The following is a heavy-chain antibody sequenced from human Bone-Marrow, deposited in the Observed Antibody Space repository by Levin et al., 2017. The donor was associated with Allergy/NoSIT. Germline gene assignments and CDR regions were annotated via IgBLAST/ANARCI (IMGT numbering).Heavy chain of an antibody. J-gene: IGHJ4*02. Sequence: GESLKISCAASGFTFSSYAMHWVRQAPGKGLEWVAVISYDGSNKYYADSVKGRFTISRDNSKNTLYLQMNSLRAEDTAVYYCARVGVSSGWYGDYWGQGTLVTVSS. CDR1: GFTFSSYA. D-gene: IGHD6-19*01. CDR3: ARVGVSSGWYGDY. V-gene: IGHV3-30-3*01. CDR2: ISYDGSNK.